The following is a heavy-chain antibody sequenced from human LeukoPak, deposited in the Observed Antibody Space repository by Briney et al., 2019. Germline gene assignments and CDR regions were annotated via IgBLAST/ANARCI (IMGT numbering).Heavy chain of an antibody. D-gene: IGHD1-1*01. CDR2: IYYSGST. CDR3: ARGWGSLDWFDP. Sequence: SETLSLTCTVSGGSISSYYWSWIRQPPGKGLEWIGYIYYSGSTKYNPSLKIRVTISVDTSKKQFSLKLSSVTAADTAVYYCARGWGSLDWFDPWGQGTLVTVSS. V-gene: IGHV4-59*01. CDR1: GGSISSYY. J-gene: IGHJ5*02.